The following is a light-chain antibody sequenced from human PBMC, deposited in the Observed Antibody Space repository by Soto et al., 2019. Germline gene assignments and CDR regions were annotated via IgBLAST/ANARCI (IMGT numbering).Light chain of an antibody. V-gene: IGLV4-69*01. CDR2: LNSDGSH. CDR1: SGHSSFA. J-gene: IGLJ1*01. Sequence: QSVLTQSPSASASLGASVKLTCILSSGHSSFAIAWHQQQPEKGPRYLMKLNSDGSHSKGDGIPDRFSGSSSGAERYLTISSLQSEDEADYYCQTWGTGIHVFGTGTQLTVL. CDR3: QTWGTGIHV.